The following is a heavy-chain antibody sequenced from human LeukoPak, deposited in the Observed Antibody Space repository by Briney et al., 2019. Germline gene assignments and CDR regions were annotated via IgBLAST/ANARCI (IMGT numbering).Heavy chain of an antibody. CDR1: Y. D-gene: IGHD2-15*01. Sequence: YWGWIRQPPGKGLEWVSYISSSGSTIYYADSVKGRFTISRDNAKNSLYLQMNSLRAEDTAVYYCAISGSPEPWGQGTLVTVSS. V-gene: IGHV3-11*01. J-gene: IGHJ5*02. CDR3: AISGSPEP. CDR2: ISSSGSTI.